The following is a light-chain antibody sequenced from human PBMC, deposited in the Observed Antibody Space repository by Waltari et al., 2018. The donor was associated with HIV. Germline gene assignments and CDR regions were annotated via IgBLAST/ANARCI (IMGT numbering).Light chain of an antibody. Sequence: DIAMTQSPESLAVSLGERATINCKSSQSIFYKSNNKNYLAWYQRKPGQSPKLLISWASNREFGVPDRFSGSGSGTDFTLTINNLQAEDVAVYYCQQFYRTPYTFGQGTRLEFK. CDR1: QSIFYKSNNKNY. CDR2: WAS. V-gene: IGKV4-1*01. J-gene: IGKJ2*01. CDR3: QQFYRTPYT.